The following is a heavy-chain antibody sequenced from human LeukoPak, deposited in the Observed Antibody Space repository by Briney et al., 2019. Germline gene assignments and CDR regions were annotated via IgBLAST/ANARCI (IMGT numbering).Heavy chain of an antibody. CDR2: ISGSGGST. Sequence: GGSLRLSCAASGFTFSSYAMSWVRQAPGKGLEWVSAISGSGGSTYYADSVKGRFTITRDNSKNTLYLQMNSLRAEDTAVYYCAKAGLERLVSWFDPWGQGTLVTVSS. D-gene: IGHD1-1*01. J-gene: IGHJ5*02. CDR3: AKAGLERLVSWFDP. V-gene: IGHV3-23*01. CDR1: GFTFSSYA.